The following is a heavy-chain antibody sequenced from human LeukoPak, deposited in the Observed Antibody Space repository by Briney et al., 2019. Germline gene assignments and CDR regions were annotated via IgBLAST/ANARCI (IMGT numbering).Heavy chain of an antibody. CDR2: INPSGGST. J-gene: IGHJ4*02. V-gene: IGHV1-46*01. CDR3: ARDRLYTYSSSWSDGIYRYYDY. CDR1: GYTFTSYY. Sequence: ASVKVSCKASGYTFTSYYMHWVRQAPGQGLEWMGIINPSGGSTSYAQKFQGRVTMTRDMSTSTVYMELSSLRSEDTAVYYCARDRLYTYSSSWSDGIYRYYDYWGQGTLVTVSS. D-gene: IGHD6-13*01.